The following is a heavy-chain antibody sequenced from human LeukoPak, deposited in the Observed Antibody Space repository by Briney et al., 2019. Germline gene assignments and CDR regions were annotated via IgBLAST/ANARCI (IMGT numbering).Heavy chain of an antibody. Sequence: SETLSLTCAVYGGSFSGYYRSWIRQPPGKGLEWIGEINHSGSTNYNPSLKSRVTISVDTSKNQFSLKLSSVTAADTAVYYCARGRGYYGSGRGYWYFDLWGRGTLVTVSS. CDR2: INHSGST. V-gene: IGHV4-34*01. CDR3: ARGRGYYGSGRGYWYFDL. CDR1: GGSFSGYY. J-gene: IGHJ2*01. D-gene: IGHD3-10*01.